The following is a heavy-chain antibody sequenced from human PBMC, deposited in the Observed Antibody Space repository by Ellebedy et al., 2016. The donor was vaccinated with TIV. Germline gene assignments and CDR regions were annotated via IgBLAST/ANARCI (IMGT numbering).Heavy chain of an antibody. V-gene: IGHV3-48*02. J-gene: IGHJ4*02. CDR2: IGSRSGIF. D-gene: IGHD3-10*01. CDR3: ARGGGSGTYYSFDC. CDR1: GFAFSTYS. Sequence: PGESLKISCAASGFAFSTYSMNWVRQAPGKGLEWISYIGSRSGIFHYADSVRGRFTISRDNAKNSLYLEMNSLRDEDTAVYYCARGGGSGTYYSFDCWGRGTLVTVSS.